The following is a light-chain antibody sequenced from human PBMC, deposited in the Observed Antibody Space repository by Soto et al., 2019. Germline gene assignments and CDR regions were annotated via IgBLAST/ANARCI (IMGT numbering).Light chain of an antibody. J-gene: IGKJ4*01. V-gene: IGKV3-11*01. Sequence: ETVVTQSPATLSLSPGERATLSCRASQSISNFLAWYQQKPGQAPRLLIYDAYNRATGIPPRFSGSGSGTDFTLTISSLEPEDFEVYYCQQRSTWPPTFGGGNKVEIK. CDR1: QSISNF. CDR2: DAY. CDR3: QQRSTWPPT.